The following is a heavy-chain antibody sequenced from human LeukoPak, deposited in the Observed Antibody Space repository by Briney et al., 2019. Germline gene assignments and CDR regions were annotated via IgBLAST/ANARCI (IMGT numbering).Heavy chain of an antibody. Sequence: SVKVSCKASGGTFSSYAISWVRQAPGQGLEWMGRIIPILGIANYAQKFQGRVTITADKSTSTAYIELSSLRSEDTAVYYCARDIYCSSTSCYQDWGQGTLVTVSS. CDR2: IIPILGIA. CDR3: ARDIYCSSTSCYQD. J-gene: IGHJ4*02. V-gene: IGHV1-69*04. CDR1: GGTFSSYA. D-gene: IGHD2-2*01.